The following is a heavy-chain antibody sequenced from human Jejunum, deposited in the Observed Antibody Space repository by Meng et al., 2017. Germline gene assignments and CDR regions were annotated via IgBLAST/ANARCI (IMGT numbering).Heavy chain of an antibody. CDR3: RRESANTPPLY. V-gene: IGHV3-7*01. J-gene: IGHJ4*02. CDR2: INQDGSEK. CDR1: GFTSSIYW. Sequence: GESLKISCAASGFTSSIYWMTWVRQAPGKGLEWVAIINQDGSEKYYVDSVKGRFTISRDNAKNSLYLQMHSLRVEDTAIYYCRRESANTPPLYWGPGTVVTVSS. D-gene: IGHD2-2*02.